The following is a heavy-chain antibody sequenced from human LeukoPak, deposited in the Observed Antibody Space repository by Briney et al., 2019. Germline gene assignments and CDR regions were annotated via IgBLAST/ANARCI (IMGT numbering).Heavy chain of an antibody. V-gene: IGHV4-30-2*01. CDR3: ASTIDSGGNYFDY. CDR1: GGSISSGGYS. CDR2: IYHSGST. D-gene: IGHD2-15*01. J-gene: IGHJ4*02. Sequence: PSETLSLTCAVSGGSISSGGYSWSWIRQPPGTGLEWIGYIYHSGSTYYNPSLKSRVTISIDKSKNQFSLNLSPVTAADTAVYYCASTIDSGGNYFDYWGQGTLVTVSS.